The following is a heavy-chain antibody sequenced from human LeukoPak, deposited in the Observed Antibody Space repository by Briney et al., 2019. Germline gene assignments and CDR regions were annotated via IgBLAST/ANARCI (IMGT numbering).Heavy chain of an antibody. D-gene: IGHD6-19*01. Sequence: GGSLRLSCAASGFTFSSYAMSWVRQAPGKGLEWVSAISGSGGSTYYADSVKGRFTNSRDNSKNTLYLQMNSLRAEDTAVYYCATGIAVAASFDYWGQGTLVTVSS. V-gene: IGHV3-23*01. CDR3: ATGIAVAASFDY. CDR2: ISGSGGST. J-gene: IGHJ4*02. CDR1: GFTFSSYA.